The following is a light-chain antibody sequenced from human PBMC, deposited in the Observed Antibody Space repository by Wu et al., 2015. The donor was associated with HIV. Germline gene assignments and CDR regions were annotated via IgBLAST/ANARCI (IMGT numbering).Light chain of an antibody. V-gene: IGKV3-15*01. J-gene: IGKJ3*01. CDR3: QQYNNWPPT. Sequence: EIVLTQSPGTLSLSPGERATLSCRASQSVSNNLAWYQQIPGQPPRLLIYGASTRATGVPARFSGSGSGTEFTLTISSLQSEDFAIHFCQQYNNWPPTFGPGTKVDIK. CDR2: GAS. CDR1: QSVSNN.